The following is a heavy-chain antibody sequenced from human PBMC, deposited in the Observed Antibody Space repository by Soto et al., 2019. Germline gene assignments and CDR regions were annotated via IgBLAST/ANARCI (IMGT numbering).Heavy chain of an antibody. D-gene: IGHD6-13*01. J-gene: IGHJ4*02. Sequence: PGESLKISCQATGYMFTAYGIGWVRQMPGKGLEWMGIIYPSDSDTTYHPSMQGHVTVSVDKSVSTAYVHWSSLKASDTAMYYCARRKRQQLVPAFDYWGQGTLVTVSS. CDR1: GYMFTAYG. V-gene: IGHV5-51*01. CDR3: ARRKRQQLVPAFDY. CDR2: IYPSDSDT.